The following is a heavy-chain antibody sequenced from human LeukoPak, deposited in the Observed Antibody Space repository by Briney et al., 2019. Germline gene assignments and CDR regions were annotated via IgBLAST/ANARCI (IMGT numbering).Heavy chain of an antibody. CDR2: IYHSGST. D-gene: IGHD6-13*01. V-gene: IGHV4-59*01. CDR3: ASAGYSSLNWFDP. J-gene: IGHJ5*02. CDR1: GGSISSYY. Sequence: PSETLSLTCTVSGGSISSYYWSWIRQPPGKGLEWIGYIYHSGSTNYNPSLKSRVTISVDTSKNQFSLKLSSVTAADTAVYYCASAGYSSLNWFDPWGQGTLVTVSS.